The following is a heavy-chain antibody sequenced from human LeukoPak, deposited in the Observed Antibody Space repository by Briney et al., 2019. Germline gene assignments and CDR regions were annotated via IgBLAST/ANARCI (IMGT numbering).Heavy chain of an antibody. J-gene: IGHJ4*02. CDR2: MNQDGGEK. Sequence: GGSLRLSCAASGFTFRTYWMSWVRQAPGKGLQWVANMNQDGGEKYYVDSVKGRFTISRDNSKNSLYLQMNSLRTEDTALYYCAKEMIVEGTWGQGTLVTVSS. CDR1: GFTFRTYW. D-gene: IGHD3-22*01. V-gene: IGHV3-7*03. CDR3: AKEMIVEGT.